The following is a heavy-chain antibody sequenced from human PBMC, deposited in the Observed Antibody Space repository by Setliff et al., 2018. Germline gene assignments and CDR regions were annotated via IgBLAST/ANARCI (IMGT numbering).Heavy chain of an antibody. Sequence: LSLTCTVSGDSISSGDYFWSWIRQPPGKGLEWIAYIYHSGSAYYNPSLKSRVTMSVDTSKNQFSLHLTSVTAADTAVYYCAREVGTSTSSDAFDVWGQGMMGTVSS. CDR1: GDSISSGDYF. CDR3: AREVGTSTSSDAFDV. D-gene: IGHD1-26*01. V-gene: IGHV4-30-4*08. J-gene: IGHJ3*01. CDR2: IYHSGSA.